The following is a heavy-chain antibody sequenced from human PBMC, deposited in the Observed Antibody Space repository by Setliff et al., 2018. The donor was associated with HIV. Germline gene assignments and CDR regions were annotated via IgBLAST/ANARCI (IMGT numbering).Heavy chain of an antibody. V-gene: IGHV1-8*01. CDR2: MNPNTGVS. J-gene: IGHJ6*04. Sequence: ASVKVSCKASGYTFTSYDTNWLRRATGQGLEWMGWMNPNTGVSGYALKFQARVTMTRDTSISTAYMELSSLTSEDTAVYYCARGKGVGGVVITGGLDVWGKGTTVTVSS. D-gene: IGHD3-10*01. CDR1: GYTFTSYD. CDR3: ARGKGVGGVVITGGLDV.